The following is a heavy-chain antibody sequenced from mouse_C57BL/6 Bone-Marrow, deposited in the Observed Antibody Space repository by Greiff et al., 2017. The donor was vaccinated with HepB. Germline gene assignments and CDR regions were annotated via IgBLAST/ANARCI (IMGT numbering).Heavy chain of an antibody. J-gene: IGHJ4*01. CDR2: IWSGGST. Sequence: VKVVESGPGLVQPSQSLSITCTVSGFSLTSYGVHWVRQPPGKGLEWLGVIWSGGSTDYNAAFISRLSISKDNSKSQVFFKMNSLQADDTAIYYCAKNYYDYDGLYAMDYWGQGTSVTVSS. CDR3: AKNYYDYDGLYAMDY. D-gene: IGHD2-4*01. CDR1: GFSLTSYG. V-gene: IGHV2-4*01.